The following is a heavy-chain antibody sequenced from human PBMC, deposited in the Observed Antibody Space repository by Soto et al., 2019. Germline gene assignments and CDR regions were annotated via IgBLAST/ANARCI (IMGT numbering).Heavy chain of an antibody. Sequence: PGGSLRLSCAAPGFTFNNAWMSWVRQAPGKGLEWVGRIKSKTDGGATDYAAPVKGRFTISRDDSKNTLYLQMNSLKTEDTAVYYCTTDLDGPRFDPWGQGTLVTVSS. CDR2: IKSKTDGGAT. J-gene: IGHJ5*02. V-gene: IGHV3-15*01. CDR1: GFTFNNAW. CDR3: TTDLDGPRFDP.